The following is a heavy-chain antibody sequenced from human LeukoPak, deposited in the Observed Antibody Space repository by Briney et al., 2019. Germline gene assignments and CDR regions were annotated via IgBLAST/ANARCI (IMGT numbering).Heavy chain of an antibody. CDR2: FDPEDGET. D-gene: IGHD1-26*01. CDR3: ATPHSGSIDYYYYGMDV. CDR1: GYTLTVLS. J-gene: IGHJ6*02. Sequence: ASVKVSCKVSGYTLTVLSMHWVRQAPGKGLEWMGGFDPEDGETIYAQKFQGRVTMTEDTSTDTAYMELSSLRSEDTAVYYCATPHSGSIDYYYYGMDVWGQGTTVTVSS. V-gene: IGHV1-24*01.